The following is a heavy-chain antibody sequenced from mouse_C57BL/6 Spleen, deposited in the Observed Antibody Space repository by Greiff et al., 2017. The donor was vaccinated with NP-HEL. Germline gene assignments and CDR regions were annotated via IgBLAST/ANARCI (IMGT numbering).Heavy chain of an antibody. CDR1: GFSLTSYA. CDR2: IWTGGGT. Sequence: VKLMESGPGLVAPSQSLSITCTVSGFSLTSYAISWVRQPPGKGLEWLGVIWTGGGTTYNSALKSRLSISKDNSKSQVFLKMNSLQTDDTARYYCASLTGAYWGQGTLVTVSA. CDR3: ASLTGAY. D-gene: IGHD4-1*01. J-gene: IGHJ3*01. V-gene: IGHV2-9-1*01.